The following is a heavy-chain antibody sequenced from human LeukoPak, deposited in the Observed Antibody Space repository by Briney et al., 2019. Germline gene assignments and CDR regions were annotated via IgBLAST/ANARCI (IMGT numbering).Heavy chain of an antibody. CDR1: GGSIGSTTYY. V-gene: IGHV4-39*01. CDR3: ARHRQSGTYYDAFDI. J-gene: IGHJ3*02. Sequence: SETLSLTCTVSGGSIGSTTYYWGWIRQPPGKELECIGSIYYSGSTYYNPSLKSRVTISLDTSKNQFSLKLSSVTAADTAVYYCARHRQSGTYYDAFDIWGQGTMVTVSS. D-gene: IGHD1-26*01. CDR2: IYYSGST.